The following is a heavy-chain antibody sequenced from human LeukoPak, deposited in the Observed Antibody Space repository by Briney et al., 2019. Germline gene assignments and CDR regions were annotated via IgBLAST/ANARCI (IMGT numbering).Heavy chain of an antibody. Sequence: ASVKVSSKASGYTFTSYDINWVRQATGQGLEWMGWMNPNSSNTGYAQKFQGRVTMTRNTSISTAYMKLSSLRSEDTAVYYCARDIAAPFDYWGQGTLVTVSS. J-gene: IGHJ4*02. D-gene: IGHD6-13*01. V-gene: IGHV1-8*01. CDR1: GYTFTSYD. CDR2: MNPNSSNT. CDR3: ARDIAAPFDY.